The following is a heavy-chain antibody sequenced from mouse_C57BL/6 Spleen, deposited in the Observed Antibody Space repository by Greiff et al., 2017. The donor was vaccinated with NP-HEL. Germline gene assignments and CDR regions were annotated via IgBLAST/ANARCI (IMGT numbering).Heavy chain of an antibody. J-gene: IGHJ4*01. Sequence: VKLMESGAELVKPGASVKLSCKASGYTFTEYTIHWVKQRSGQGLEWIGWFYPGSGSIKYNEKFKDKATLTADKSSSTVYMEISRLTSEDSAVYFCARHRGTGRGPYAMDYWGQGTSVTVSS. V-gene: IGHV1-62-2*01. CDR1: GYTFTEYT. D-gene: IGHD4-1*01. CDR3: ARHRGTGRGPYAMDY. CDR2: FYPGSGSI.